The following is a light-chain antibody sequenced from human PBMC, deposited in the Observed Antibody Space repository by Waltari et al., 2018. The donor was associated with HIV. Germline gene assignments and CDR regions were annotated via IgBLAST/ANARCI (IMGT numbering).Light chain of an antibody. CDR2: DVD. V-gene: IGLV2-14*03. J-gene: IGLJ3*02. CDR1: DNDFSRSKF. CDR3: ASFTGDNTVM. Sequence: AVTQPASVSGLPGQSTTISCTGDDNDFSRSKFFSWYQQHSGNPPRLILYDVDCRASGVSDRFSGSMSGNTASLTISGLRAEDEGHYYCASFTGDNTVMFGGGTEVTVL.